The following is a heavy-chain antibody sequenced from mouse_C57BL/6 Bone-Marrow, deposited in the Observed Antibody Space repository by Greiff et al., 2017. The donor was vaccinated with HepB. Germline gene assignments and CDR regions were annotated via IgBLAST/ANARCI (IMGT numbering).Heavy chain of an antibody. CDR3: ARTGSGFAY. CDR2: ISSGGSYT. CDR1: GFTFSSYG. Sequence: VQLKESGGDLVKPGGSLKLSCAASGFTFSSYGMSWVRQTPDKRLEWVATISSGGSYTYYPDSVKGRFTISRDNAKNTLYLQMSSLKSEDTAMYYCARTGSGFAYWGQGTLVTVSA. J-gene: IGHJ3*01. V-gene: IGHV5-6*01.